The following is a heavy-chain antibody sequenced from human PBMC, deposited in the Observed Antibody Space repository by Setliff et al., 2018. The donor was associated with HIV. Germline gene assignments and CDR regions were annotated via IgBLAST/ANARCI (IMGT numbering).Heavy chain of an antibody. D-gene: IGHD3-3*01. CDR3: ASGDNFWSGSYY. CDR1: GGSISSHY. J-gene: IGHJ4*02. CDR2: VYYSGST. Sequence: SETLSLTCTVPGGSISSHYWSWIRQPPGKGLEWLGYVYYSGSTNYNPSLKSRVTISVDKSKNQFSLKVTSVTAAGTAVYYCASGDNFWSGSYYWGQGTLVTVSS. V-gene: IGHV4-59*08.